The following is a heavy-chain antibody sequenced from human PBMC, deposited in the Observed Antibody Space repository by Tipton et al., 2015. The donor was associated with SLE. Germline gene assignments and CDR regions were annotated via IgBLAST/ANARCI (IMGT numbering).Heavy chain of an antibody. CDR1: GFTFSSYP. Sequence: SLRLSCAASGFTFSSYPMHWVRQAPGKGLEWVAVISYDGSNKYYADSVRGRFTISRDNSKNTLRLQMNSLRVEDTAVYFCASGTGASGEYFDLWGRGTLVTVSS. J-gene: IGHJ2*01. V-gene: IGHV3-30*04. D-gene: IGHD1-1*01. CDR2: ISYDGSNK. CDR3: ASGTGASGEYFDL.